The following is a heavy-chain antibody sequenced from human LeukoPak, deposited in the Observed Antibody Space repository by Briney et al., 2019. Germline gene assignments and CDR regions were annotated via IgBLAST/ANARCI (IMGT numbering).Heavy chain of an antibody. V-gene: IGHV3-74*01. J-gene: IGHJ6*02. CDR3: ARAIPDRGYSYGYYYYYGMDV. Sequence: PGGSLRLSCAASGFTFSSYWMHWVRQAPGKGLVWVSRINSDGRSTSYADSVKGRFTISRDNAKNTLYLQMNSLRAEDTAVYYCARAIPDRGYSYGYYYYYGMDVWGQGTTVTVSS. CDR1: GFTFSSYW. CDR2: INSDGRST. D-gene: IGHD5-18*01.